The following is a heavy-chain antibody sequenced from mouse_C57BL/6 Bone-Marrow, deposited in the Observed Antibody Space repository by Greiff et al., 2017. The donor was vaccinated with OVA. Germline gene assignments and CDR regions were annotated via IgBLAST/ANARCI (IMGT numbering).Heavy chain of an antibody. J-gene: IGHJ4*01. CDR1: GFTFSDFY. D-gene: IGHD3-2*02. Sequence: EVKVVESGGGLVQSGRSLRLSCATSGFTFSDFYMEWVRQAPGKGLEWIAASRNKANDYTTEYSASVKGRFIVSRDTSQSILYLQMNALRAEDTAIYYCARDACGDSSGYDAMDYWGQGTSVTVSS. V-gene: IGHV7-1*01. CDR3: ARDACGDSSGYDAMDY. CDR2: SRNKANDYTT.